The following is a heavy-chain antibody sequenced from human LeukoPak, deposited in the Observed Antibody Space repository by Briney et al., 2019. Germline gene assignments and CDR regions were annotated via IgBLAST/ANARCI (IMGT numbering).Heavy chain of an antibody. CDR3: ARAQPLGYCSGGSCTRDAFDI. J-gene: IGHJ3*02. D-gene: IGHD2-15*01. CDR1: GGSISSYY. Sequence: EPSETLSLTCTVSGGSISSYYWSWIRQPAGKGLEWIGRIYTSGRTNYNPSLKSRVTISVDTSKNQFSLKLSSVTAADTAVYYCARAQPLGYCSGGSCTRDAFDIWGQGTMVTVSS. V-gene: IGHV4-4*07. CDR2: IYTSGRT.